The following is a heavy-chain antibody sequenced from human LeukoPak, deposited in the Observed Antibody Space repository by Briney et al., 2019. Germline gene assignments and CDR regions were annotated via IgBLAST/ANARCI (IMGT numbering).Heavy chain of an antibody. Sequence: GGSLRLSCAASGFTFNDHGMSWVRQAPGGGLEWISYISGGSRSIYYTDSVKGRFTISRDNAKDSLYLQTNSLRAEDTAVYYCARDSVQYSDGYYKAPADYWGQGTLVTVSS. D-gene: IGHD3-22*01. CDR3: ARDSVQYSDGYYKAPADY. V-gene: IGHV3-48*01. CDR2: ISGGSRSI. J-gene: IGHJ4*02. CDR1: GFTFNDHG.